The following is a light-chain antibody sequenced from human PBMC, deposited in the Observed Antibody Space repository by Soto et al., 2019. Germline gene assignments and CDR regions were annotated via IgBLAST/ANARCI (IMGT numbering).Light chain of an antibody. V-gene: IGKV1-5*03. CDR1: QSISDW. CDR2: KAS. J-gene: IGKJ5*01. Sequence: DIQMTQTPSTLSASVGDRVTITCRASQSISDWLAWYQQKPGKAPKLLIYKASGLESGVTSRFSGSGSGTEFTLTITSLQPDDCATYYCQQYNTYAITFGQGTRLEIK. CDR3: QQYNTYAIT.